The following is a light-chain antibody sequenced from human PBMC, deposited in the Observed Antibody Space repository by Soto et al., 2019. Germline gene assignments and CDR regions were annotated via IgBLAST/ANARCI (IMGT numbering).Light chain of an antibody. V-gene: IGKV2D-29*01. CDR1: QSLLQTDGKTY. CDR3: MQSMQLTIT. J-gene: IGKJ5*01. CDR2: EVS. Sequence: DIVLTQIKVAMAVTHRQAASISCQSSQSLLQTDGKTYLYWHLQKPGQPPQLLIYEVSNRLSGVPDRFSGSGSGTDFTLKISRVEAEDVGVYYCMQSMQLTITFGQGTRLEI.